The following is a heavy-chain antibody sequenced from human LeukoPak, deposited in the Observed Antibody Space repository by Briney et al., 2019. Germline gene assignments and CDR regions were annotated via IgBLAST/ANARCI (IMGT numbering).Heavy chain of an antibody. CDR3: ARAGLYNSGWGTYGMDV. Sequence: PGESLRLSCAASGFTFSSYWMSWVRQAPGKGLEWVANIKQDESEKYYVGSVKGRFTISRDNAKNSLYLQMNSLRAEDTAVYYCARAGLYNSGWGTYGMDVWGQGTTVIVS. V-gene: IGHV3-7*01. D-gene: IGHD6-19*01. CDR2: IKQDESEK. J-gene: IGHJ6*02. CDR1: GFTFSSYW.